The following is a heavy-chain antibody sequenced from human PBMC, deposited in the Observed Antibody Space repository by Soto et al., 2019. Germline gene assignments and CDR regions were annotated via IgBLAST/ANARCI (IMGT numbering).Heavy chain of an antibody. CDR2: ISGSGGST. CDR3: AKDIGFGELFYGMDV. Sequence: GGSLRLSCAASGFTFSSYAMSWVRQAPGKGLEWVSAISGSGGSTYYADSVKGRFTISRENSKITLYLRMNSLRAEDTAVYYCAKDIGFGELFYGMDVWGQGTTVTVSS. V-gene: IGHV3-23*01. D-gene: IGHD3-10*01. J-gene: IGHJ6*02. CDR1: GFTFSSYA.